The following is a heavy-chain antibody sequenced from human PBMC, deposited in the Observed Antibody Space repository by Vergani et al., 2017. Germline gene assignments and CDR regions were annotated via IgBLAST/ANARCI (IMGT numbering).Heavy chain of an antibody. D-gene: IGHD3-10*01. CDR3: AKDIGITMARGVITQRYYYYGMDV. CDR1: GFTFSSYG. V-gene: IGHV3-33*06. CDR2: IWYDGSNK. Sequence: QVQLVESGGGVVQPGRSLRLSCAASGFTFSSYGMHWVRQAPGKGLEWVAVIWYDGSNKYYADSVKGRFTISRDNSKNTLYLQMNSLRAEDTALYYCAKDIGITMARGVITQRYYYYGMDVWGQGTTVTVSS. J-gene: IGHJ6*02.